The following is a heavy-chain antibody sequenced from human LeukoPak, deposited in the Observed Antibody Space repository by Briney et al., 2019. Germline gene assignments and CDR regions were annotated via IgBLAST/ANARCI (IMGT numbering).Heavy chain of an antibody. V-gene: IGHV3-15*01. Sequence: PGGSLRLSCTASGFTFSNAGMNWVRQAPGKGLEWVGRIKTKSEGGTTDYAAPAKGRFTISRDDSKNALFLQMDSLKSDDTAMYYCTTEFKELGSFFYFYYMDVWGTGTTVTVSS. D-gene: IGHD3-10*01. CDR2: IKTKSEGGTT. J-gene: IGHJ6*03. CDR3: TTEFKELGSFFYFYYMDV. CDR1: GFTFSNAG.